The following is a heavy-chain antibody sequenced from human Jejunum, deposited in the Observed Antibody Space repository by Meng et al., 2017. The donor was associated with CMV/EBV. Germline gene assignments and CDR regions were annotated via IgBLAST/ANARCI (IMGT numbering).Heavy chain of an antibody. J-gene: IGHJ6*02. CDR1: TFSNYP. D-gene: IGHD2-21*01. Sequence: TFSNYPMHWVRQAPGKGLEWVAVISNDGSNKYHADSVMGRFTISRDNSKNTLYLQMNSLRPEDTAVYFCAKDKIPVSPYFYGMDVWGQGTTVTVSS. CDR3: AKDKIPVSPYFYGMDV. CDR2: ISNDGSNK. V-gene: IGHV3-30-3*02.